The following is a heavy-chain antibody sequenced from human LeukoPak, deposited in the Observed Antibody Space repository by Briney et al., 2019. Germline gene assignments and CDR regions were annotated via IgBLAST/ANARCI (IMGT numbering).Heavy chain of an antibody. Sequence: GGSLRLSCAASGFTFSSYAMSWVRQAPGKGLEWVSAISGSGGSTYYADSVKGRFTISRDNSKNTLCLQMNSLRAEDTAVYYCAKARGLAAAGTLEPFQHWGQGTLVTVSS. V-gene: IGHV3-23*01. CDR1: GFTFSSYA. J-gene: IGHJ1*01. D-gene: IGHD6-13*01. CDR3: AKARGLAAAGTLEPFQH. CDR2: ISGSGGST.